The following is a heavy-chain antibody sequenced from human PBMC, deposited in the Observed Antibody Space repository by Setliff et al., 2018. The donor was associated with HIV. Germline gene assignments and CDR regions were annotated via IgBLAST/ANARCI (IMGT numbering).Heavy chain of an antibody. CDR1: GGSISGSSYY. Sequence: SETLSLTCIVSGGSISGSSYYWGWIRQSPGKGLEWIGNMYYSGSTYYNPSLKSRVTISVDTSKNHLSLKLTSVTAADTAVYYCAKDRFSDSSAPGDAFDVWGVGTLVTVSS. CDR2: MYYSGST. D-gene: IGHD3-22*01. CDR3: AKDRFSDSSAPGDAFDV. J-gene: IGHJ3*01. V-gene: IGHV4-39*02.